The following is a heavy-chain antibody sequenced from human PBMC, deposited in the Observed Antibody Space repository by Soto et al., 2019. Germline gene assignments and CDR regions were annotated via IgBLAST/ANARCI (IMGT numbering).Heavy chain of an antibody. CDR1: GFTFSSYS. V-gene: IGHV3-48*02. D-gene: IGHD3-22*01. CDR3: ARDWDYYDSSGYYTPHFDY. J-gene: IGHJ4*02. Sequence: GGSLRLSCAASGFTFSSYSMNWVRQAPGKGLEWVSYISSSSSTIYYADSVKGRFTISRDNAKNSLYLQMNSLRDEDTAVYYCARDWDYYDSSGYYTPHFDYWGQGTLVTV. CDR2: ISSSSSTI.